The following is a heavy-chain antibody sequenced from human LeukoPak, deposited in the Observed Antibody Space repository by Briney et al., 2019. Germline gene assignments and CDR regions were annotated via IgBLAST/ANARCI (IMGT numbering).Heavy chain of an antibody. V-gene: IGHV3-21*01. CDR2: ISSSSSYI. J-gene: IGHJ6*02. CDR1: GFTFSSYS. D-gene: IGHD2-2*01. CDR3: ARARDCSSTSCYYYYYYGMDV. Sequence: GGSLRLSCAAPGFTFSSYSMNWVRQAPGKGLEWVSSISSSSSYIYYADSVKGRFTISRDNAKKSLYLQMNSLRAEDTAVYYCARARDCSSTSCYYYYYYGMDVWGQGTTVTVSS.